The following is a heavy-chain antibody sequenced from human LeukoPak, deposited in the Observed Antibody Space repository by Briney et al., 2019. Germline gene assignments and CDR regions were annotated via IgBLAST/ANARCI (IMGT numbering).Heavy chain of an antibody. D-gene: IGHD6-13*01. J-gene: IGHJ4*02. CDR1: GFTFSSYS. V-gene: IGHV3-21*04. Sequence: PGGSLRLSCAASGFTFSSYSMNWVRQAPGKGLEWVSSISSSSSYIYYADSVKGRFTISRDNAKNSLYLQMNSLRAEDTALYYCAKPNSSSWYWGYFDYWGQGTLVTVSS. CDR3: AKPNSSSWYWGYFDY. CDR2: ISSSSSYI.